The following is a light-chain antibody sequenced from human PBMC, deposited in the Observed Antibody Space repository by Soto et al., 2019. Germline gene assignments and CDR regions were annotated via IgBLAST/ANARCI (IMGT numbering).Light chain of an antibody. J-gene: IGKJ2*01. V-gene: IGKV3-11*01. CDR1: QSVGDY. CDR2: DAS. Sequence: EIVLTQSPATLSLSPGERATLSCRASQSVGDYLAWYQQKLGQAPRLLIYDASNRATGIPARFSGSGSGTDFTLTISSLEPEDFAVYYCQQRSDWPSSGQGTKLEIK. CDR3: QQRSDWPS.